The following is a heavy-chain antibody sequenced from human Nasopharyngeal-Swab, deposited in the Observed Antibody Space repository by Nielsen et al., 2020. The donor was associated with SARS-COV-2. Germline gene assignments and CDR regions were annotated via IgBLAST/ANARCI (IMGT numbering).Heavy chain of an antibody. CDR2: ISWDGGST. CDR1: GFTFDDYT. Sequence: GGSLRLSCAAFGFTFDDYTMHWVRQAPGKGLEWVSLISWDGGSTYYADSVKGRFTISRDNSKNSLYLQMNGLRTEDTALYYCAKDYQRGYYYDFWSGYYTLGYFDYWGQGTLVTVSS. J-gene: IGHJ4*02. CDR3: AKDYQRGYYYDFWSGYYTLGYFDY. V-gene: IGHV3-43*01. D-gene: IGHD3-3*01.